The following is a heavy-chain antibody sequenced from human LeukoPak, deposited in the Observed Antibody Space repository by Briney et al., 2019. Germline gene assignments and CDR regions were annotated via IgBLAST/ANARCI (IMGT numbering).Heavy chain of an antibody. CDR1: GYTFTNYD. CDR3: ARDLALYCSTTSCYKDDAFDI. CDR2: IIPISGTA. J-gene: IGHJ3*02. Sequence: ASVKVSCKTSGYTFTNYDINWVRQAPGQGLEWMGGIIPISGTANYAQKFYGRVTITTDESTNTAYMEVSSLRSEDTAVYYCARDLALYCSTTSCYKDDAFDIWGQGTMVTVSS. V-gene: IGHV1-69*05. D-gene: IGHD2-2*01.